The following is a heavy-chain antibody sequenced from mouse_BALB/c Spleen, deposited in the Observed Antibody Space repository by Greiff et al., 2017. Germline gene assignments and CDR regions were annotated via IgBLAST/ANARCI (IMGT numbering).Heavy chain of an antibody. Sequence: DVQLVESGGGLVQPGGSRKLSCAASGFTFSSFGMHWVRQAPEKGLEWVAYISSGSSTIYYADTVKGRFTISRDNPKNTLFLQMTSLRSEDTAMYYCARSGYRYDEDYYAMDYWGQGTSVTVSS. J-gene: IGHJ4*01. CDR3: ARSGYRYDEDYYAMDY. CDR2: ISSGSSTI. D-gene: IGHD2-14*01. V-gene: IGHV5-17*02. CDR1: GFTFSSFG.